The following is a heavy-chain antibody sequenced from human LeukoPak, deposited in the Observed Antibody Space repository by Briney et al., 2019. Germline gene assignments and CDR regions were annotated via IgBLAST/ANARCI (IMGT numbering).Heavy chain of an antibody. CDR2: ISYDGSSK. J-gene: IGHJ1*01. CDR1: GFTFSTYA. V-gene: IGHV3-30*04. CDR3: ARTRGPLLPEH. D-gene: IGHD3-22*01. Sequence: GGSLRLSCAASGFTFSTYAMHWVRQAPGKGLEWVAVISYDGSSKYYADSVKGRFTISRDNSKNTLYLQMNSLRAEDTAVYYCARTRGPLLPEHWGQGTLVTVSS.